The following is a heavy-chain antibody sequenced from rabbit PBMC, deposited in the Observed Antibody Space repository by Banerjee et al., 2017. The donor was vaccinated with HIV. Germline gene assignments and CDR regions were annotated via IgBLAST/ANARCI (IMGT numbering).Heavy chain of an antibody. D-gene: IGHD1-1*01. CDR3: ARDLPDIIGWNFGF. V-gene: IGHV1S45*01. Sequence: QEQLEESGGGLVKPEGSLTLTCTASGFSFTDKDVMCWVRQAPGKGLEWIGCINTITGKTVYATWARGRFTISRASSTTVFLQMTSLTAADTATYFCARDLPDIIGWNFGFWGPGTLLTVS. J-gene: IGHJ4*02. CDR1: GFSFTDKDV. CDR2: INTITGKT.